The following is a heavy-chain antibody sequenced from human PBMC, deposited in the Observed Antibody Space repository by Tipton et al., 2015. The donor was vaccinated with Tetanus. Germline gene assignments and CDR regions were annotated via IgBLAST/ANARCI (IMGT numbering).Heavy chain of an antibody. J-gene: IGHJ4*02. V-gene: IGHV4-34*01. D-gene: IGHD3-16*02. Sequence: TLSLTCAVYGGSFSGYYWSWIRQPPGKGLEWIGEINHSGSTNYNPSLKSRVTISVDTPKNQFSLKLSSVTAADTAVYYCARGRPVMITFGGVIAKAPFDYWGQGTLVTVSS. CDR3: ARGRPVMITFGGVIAKAPFDY. CDR1: GGSFSGYY. CDR2: INHSGST.